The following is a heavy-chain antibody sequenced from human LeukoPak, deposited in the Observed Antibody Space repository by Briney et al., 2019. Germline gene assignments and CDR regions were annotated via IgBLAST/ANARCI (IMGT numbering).Heavy chain of an antibody. CDR2: VIPSGGST. V-gene: IGHV1-46*01. D-gene: IGHD6-19*01. CDR1: EYTFTSYY. J-gene: IGHJ4*02. CDR3: ARVVTDSSGWYHFDY. Sequence: SVKVSCKASEYTFTSYYMHWVRQAPGQGLEGMGIVIPSGGSTTYAQTFQGRVTMTRDTSTRTVYMELSSLRSEDTAVYYCARVVTDSSGWYHFDYWGQGTLVTVSS.